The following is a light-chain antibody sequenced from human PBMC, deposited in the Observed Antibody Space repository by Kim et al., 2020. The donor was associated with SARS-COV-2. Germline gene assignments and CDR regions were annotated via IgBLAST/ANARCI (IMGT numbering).Light chain of an antibody. Sequence: AYRGDRVIITCRASEGIKNDLGWYQQKPGKAPKCLIYAASILQSGVPSRFTGSGFGTEFTLTINSLQPEDFATYYCLQHNRYPRTVGQGTKVDIK. CDR1: EGIKND. CDR2: AAS. V-gene: IGKV1-17*01. J-gene: IGKJ1*01. CDR3: LQHNRYPRT.